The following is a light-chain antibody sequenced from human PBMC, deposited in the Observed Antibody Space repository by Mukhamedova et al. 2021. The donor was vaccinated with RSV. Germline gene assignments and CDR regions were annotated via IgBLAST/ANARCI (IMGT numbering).Light chain of an antibody. V-gene: IGKV1D-8*01. J-gene: IGKJ4*01. CDR3: QHYYAFPLT. Sequence: GKAPELLIYAASTLQSGVPPRFIGSGSGTDFTLTINGLQSEDYGTYYCQHYYAFPLTFGGGTKVEI. CDR2: AAS.